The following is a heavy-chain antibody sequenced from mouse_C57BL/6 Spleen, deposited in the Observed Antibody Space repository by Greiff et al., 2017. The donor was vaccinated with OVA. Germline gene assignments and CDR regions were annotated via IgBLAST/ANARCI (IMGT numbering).Heavy chain of an antibody. V-gene: IGHV1-82*01. D-gene: IGHD4-1*01. CDR2: IYPGDGDT. Sequence: QVQLKQSGPELVKPGASVKISCKASGYAFSSSWMNWVKQRPGKGLEWIGRIYPGDGDTNYNGKFKGKATLTADKSSSTAYMQLSSLTSEDSAVYFCARSELGWFAYWGQGTLVTVSA. CDR3: ARSELGWFAY. J-gene: IGHJ3*01. CDR1: GYAFSSSW.